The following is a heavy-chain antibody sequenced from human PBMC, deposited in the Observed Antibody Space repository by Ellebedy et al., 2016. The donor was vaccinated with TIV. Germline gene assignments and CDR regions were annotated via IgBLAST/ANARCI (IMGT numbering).Heavy chain of an antibody. CDR3: ARVRGGRVFDF. D-gene: IGHD3/OR15-3a*01. CDR1: NYTFTTYG. CDR2: IDPDSGRT. Sequence: ASVKVSCKASNYTFTTYGITWVRQAPGQGLEWMGWIDPDSGRTSFAQRFQGRVTMTRDTSMTTVYMELSRLRSDDTAVYYCARVRGGRVFDFWGQGTLVTVSS. J-gene: IGHJ4*02. V-gene: IGHV1-2*02.